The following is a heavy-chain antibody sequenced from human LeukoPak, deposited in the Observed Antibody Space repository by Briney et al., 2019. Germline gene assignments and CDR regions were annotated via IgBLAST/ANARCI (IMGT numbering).Heavy chain of an antibody. CDR2: INHSGST. CDR3: ARPVRGP. J-gene: IGHJ5*02. Sequence: SETLSLTCAVYGGSFSSYYWSWIRQPPGKGLEWIGEINHSGSTDYNPSLKSRVTISVDTSTNQFSLKVSSVTAADTAMYYCARPVRGPWGQGTLVTVSS. V-gene: IGHV4-34*01. CDR1: GGSFSSYY.